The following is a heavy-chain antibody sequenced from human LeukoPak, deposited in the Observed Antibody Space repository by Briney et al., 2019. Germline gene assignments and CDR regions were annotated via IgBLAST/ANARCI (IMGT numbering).Heavy chain of an antibody. CDR1: GGSISGYF. Sequence: SETLSLTCTVSGGSISGYFWSWIRQPPGKGLEWIGYIHYSGTTNYNPSLNSRVTISVATSKNQFSLRLSSVTAADTAVYYCARYGITIVRGGKYYFDSWGQGTLVTVSS. J-gene: IGHJ4*02. CDR2: IHYSGTT. D-gene: IGHD3-10*01. V-gene: IGHV4-59*08. CDR3: ARYGITIVRGGKYYFDS.